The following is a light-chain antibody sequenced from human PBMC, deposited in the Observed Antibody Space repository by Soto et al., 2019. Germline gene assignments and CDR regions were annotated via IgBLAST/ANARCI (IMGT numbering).Light chain of an antibody. CDR1: NSDIGGYDF. Sequence: QSALTQPPSASGSPRQSVTISCTGSNSDIGGYDFVSWYQQHPGKAPKLIIYDVTKRPSGVPDRFSGSKSGNTASLTVSGLQAEDEADYYCSSYAGSNNLGFGGGTKLTVL. J-gene: IGLJ2*01. CDR2: DVT. V-gene: IGLV2-8*01. CDR3: SSYAGSNNLG.